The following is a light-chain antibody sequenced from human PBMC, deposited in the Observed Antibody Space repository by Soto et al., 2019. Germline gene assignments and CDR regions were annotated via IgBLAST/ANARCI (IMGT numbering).Light chain of an antibody. Sequence: DIQMTQSPSTLSAGVGDRVTITCRASQRISTYLNWYQQKPGKAPTLLIYAASSLPSGVPSRFSGGGSGTDFTLTINTLLPEDFATYFCQQCYSSPRTFGQGTKVEIK. V-gene: IGKV1-39*01. J-gene: IGKJ1*01. CDR1: QRISTY. CDR3: QQCYSSPRT. CDR2: AAS.